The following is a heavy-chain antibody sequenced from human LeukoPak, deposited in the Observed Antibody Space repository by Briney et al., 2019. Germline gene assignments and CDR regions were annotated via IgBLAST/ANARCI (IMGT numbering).Heavy chain of an antibody. CDR3: AKDRNKGLGTIFGDGAFDI. CDR2: ISGSGGST. D-gene: IGHD3-3*01. J-gene: IGHJ3*02. V-gene: IGHV3-23*01. CDR1: GFTFSNYA. Sequence: GGSLRLSCAASGFTFSNYAMSWVRQAPGKGLEWVSDISGSGGSTDYSDSVKGRFTISRDNSKNTLYLQMNSLRVEDTAVYYCAKDRNKGLGTIFGDGAFDIWGQGTMVTVSS.